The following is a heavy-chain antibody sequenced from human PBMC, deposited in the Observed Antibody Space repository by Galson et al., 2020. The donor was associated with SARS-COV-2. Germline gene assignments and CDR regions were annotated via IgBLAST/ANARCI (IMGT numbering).Heavy chain of an antibody. D-gene: IGHD2-2*01. CDR3: APGGVVHRMGY. CDR1: GFTFSNYE. J-gene: IGHJ4*02. V-gene: IGHV3-48*03. Sequence: GGSLRLSCAASGFTFSNYEINWVRQAPGEGLEWVSYISSSGDTIYYADSVKGRFTISRDNAKNSLYLQMNSLRAEDTAVYYCAPGGVVHRMGYWGQGTLVTVSS. CDR2: ISSSGDTI.